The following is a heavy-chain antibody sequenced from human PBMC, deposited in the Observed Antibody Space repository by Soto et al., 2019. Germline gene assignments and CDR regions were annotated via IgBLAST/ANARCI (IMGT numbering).Heavy chain of an antibody. CDR3: ASSVVVPSTMNYLDY. V-gene: IGHV5-51*01. CDR1: GYSSSNYW. Sequence: PGESLKISCKGSGYSSSNYWIAWVRQMPGKGLEWMGIIFPADSDTKYSPSFQGQVTISADKSISTAYLQWSSLKASDTAMYYCASSVVVPSTMNYLDYWGQGSLVTVSS. J-gene: IGHJ4*02. CDR2: IFPADSDT. D-gene: IGHD2-15*01.